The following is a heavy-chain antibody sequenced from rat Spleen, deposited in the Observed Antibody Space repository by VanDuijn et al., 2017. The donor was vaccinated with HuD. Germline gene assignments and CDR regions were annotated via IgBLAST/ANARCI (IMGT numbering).Heavy chain of an antibody. J-gene: IGHJ2*01. D-gene: IGHD1-4*01. CDR1: GFSLTSNG. CDR2: ISTGGNT. Sequence: QVQLKESGPGLVQPSQTLSLTCTVSGFSLTSNGVSWVRQPPGKGLEWIAAISTGGNTYYNSGLKSRLGISRDTSKSQDFLKMNSLQTEDTAIYFCVRERVPGFAFYFDYWGQGVMVTVSS. V-gene: IGHV2S12*01. CDR3: VRERVPGFAFYFDY.